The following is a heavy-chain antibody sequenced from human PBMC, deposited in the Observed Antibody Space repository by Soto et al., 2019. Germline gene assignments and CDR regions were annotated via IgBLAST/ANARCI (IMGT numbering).Heavy chain of an antibody. CDR2: VLQSGST. CDR3: DAVTGSRPVLDY. Sequence: PSETLSLTCRVSRGSITSDTFYWGWIRQTPGMVLGWIGSVLQSGSTYYNPSRKSRLSISVDTSKNQFSLRLNSVTSADTAGYYCDAVTGSRPVLDYRGHGVLVTVSS. V-gene: IGHV4-39*01. D-gene: IGHD6-19*01. J-gene: IGHJ4*01. CDR1: RGSITSDTFY.